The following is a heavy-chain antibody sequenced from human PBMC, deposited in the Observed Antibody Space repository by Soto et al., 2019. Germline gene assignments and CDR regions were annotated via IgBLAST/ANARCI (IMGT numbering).Heavy chain of an antibody. J-gene: IGHJ4*02. CDR3: AKNPPFLPYCSGGSCYNDY. D-gene: IGHD2-15*01. CDR1: GFTFSSYA. CDR2: ISGSGGST. V-gene: IGHV3-23*01. Sequence: EVQLLESGGGLVQPGGSLRLSCAAAGFTFSSYAMSWVRQAPVKGLEWVSAISGSGGSTYYADSVKGRFTISRDNSKNTLYLQMNSLRAEDTAVYYCAKNPPFLPYCSGGSCYNDYWGQGTLVTVSS.